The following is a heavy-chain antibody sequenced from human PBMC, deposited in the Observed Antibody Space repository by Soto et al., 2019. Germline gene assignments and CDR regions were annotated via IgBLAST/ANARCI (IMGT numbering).Heavy chain of an antibody. CDR2: ISYDGSNK. D-gene: IGHD3-10*01. V-gene: IGHV3-30*03. CDR3: ATGQVRGVRGVITSCCGMDV. J-gene: IGHJ6*02. CDR1: GFTFSSYG. Sequence: QVQLVESGGGVVQPGRSLRLSCAASGFTFSSYGMHWVRQAPGKGLEWVAVISYDGSNKYYADSVKGRFTISRDNSKNTLYLQMNSLRAEDPPVYYCATGQVRGVRGVITSCCGMDVWGQGTTVTVSS.